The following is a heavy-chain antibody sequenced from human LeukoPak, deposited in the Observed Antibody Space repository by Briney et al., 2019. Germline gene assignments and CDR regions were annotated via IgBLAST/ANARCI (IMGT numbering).Heavy chain of an antibody. J-gene: IGHJ3*02. CDR1: GYTFTSYG. V-gene: IGHV1-18*01. Sequence: ASVTVSCKASGYTFTSYGISWVRQAPGQGLEWMGWISAYNGNTNYAQKLQGRVTMTTDTSTSTAYMELRSLRSDDTAVYYCAGIWASDDAFDIWGQGTMVTVSS. D-gene: IGHD2-15*01. CDR3: AGIWASDDAFDI. CDR2: ISAYNGNT.